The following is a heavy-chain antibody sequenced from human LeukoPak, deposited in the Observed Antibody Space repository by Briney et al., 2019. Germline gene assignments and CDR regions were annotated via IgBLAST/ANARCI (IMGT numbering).Heavy chain of an antibody. V-gene: IGHV3-7*01. D-gene: IGHD4-17*01. J-gene: IGHJ5*02. CDR2: IKQDGSEK. Sequence: PGGSLRLSCAASGFTFSSYWMSWVRQAPGKGLEWVANIKQDGSEKYYVDSVKGRFTISRDNAKNSLYLQMNSLRAEDTAVYYCARRNDYGDDEWFDPWGQGTLVTVSS. CDR1: GFTFSSYW. CDR3: ARRNDYGDDEWFDP.